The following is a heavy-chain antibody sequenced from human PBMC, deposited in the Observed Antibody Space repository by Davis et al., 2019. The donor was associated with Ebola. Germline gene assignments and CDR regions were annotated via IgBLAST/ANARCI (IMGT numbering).Heavy chain of an antibody. D-gene: IGHD6-19*01. CDR2: INGDGSTT. CDR3: AAEAGTSGRCGWFDP. Sequence: PGGSLRLSCAASGFTFSRYWIHWVRQAPGKGLLWVSRINGDGSTTTYADSVKGRFTISRDNAKNTVYLQMNSLTTEDTAVYYCAAEAGTSGRCGWFDPWGQGTLVTVSS. J-gene: IGHJ5*02. V-gene: IGHV3-74*01. CDR1: GFTFSRYW.